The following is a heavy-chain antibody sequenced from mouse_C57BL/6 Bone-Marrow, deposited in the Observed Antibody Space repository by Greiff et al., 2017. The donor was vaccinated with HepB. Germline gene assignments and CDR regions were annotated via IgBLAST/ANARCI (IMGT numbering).Heavy chain of an antibody. D-gene: IGHD2-5*01. CDR1: GYTFTSYW. V-gene: IGHV1-55*01. CDR3: LTDYSNSSYAMDY. J-gene: IGHJ4*01. Sequence: VQLQQPGAELVKPGASVKMSCKASGYTFTSYWITWVKQRPGQGLEWIGDIYPGSGSTNYNEKFKSKATLTVDTSSSTAYMQLSSLTSEDSAVYYCLTDYSNSSYAMDYWGQGTSVTVSS. CDR2: IYPGSGST.